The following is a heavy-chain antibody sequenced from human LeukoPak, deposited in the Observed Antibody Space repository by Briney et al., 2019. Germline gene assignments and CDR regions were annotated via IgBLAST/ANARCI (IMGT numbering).Heavy chain of an antibody. CDR3: VRGYSSGYYFDF. D-gene: IGHD3-22*01. CDR1: GFTFDDYG. J-gene: IGHJ4*02. Sequence: SGGSLRRSCAASGFTFDDYGMSWVRQAPGKGLEWVSGINWNGGVISYADSVKGRFTISRDNAKNSLYLQMNSLRAEDTALYYCVRGYSSGYYFDFWGQGTLVTVSS. CDR2: INWNGGVI. V-gene: IGHV3-20*04.